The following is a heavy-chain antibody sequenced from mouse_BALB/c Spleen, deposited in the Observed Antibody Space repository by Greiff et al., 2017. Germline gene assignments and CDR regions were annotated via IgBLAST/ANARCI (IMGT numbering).Heavy chain of an antibody. CDR1: GFSLTSYD. J-gene: IGHJ2*01. V-gene: IGHV2-9-2*01. CDR2: IWTGGGT. Sequence: VQLQQSGPGLVAPSQSLSITCTVSGFSLTSYDISWIRQPPGKGLEWLGVIWTGGGTNYNSAFMSRLSISKDNSKSQVFLKMNSLQTDDTAIYYCIRDEGNYFDYWGQGTTLTVSS. CDR3: IRDEGNYFDY.